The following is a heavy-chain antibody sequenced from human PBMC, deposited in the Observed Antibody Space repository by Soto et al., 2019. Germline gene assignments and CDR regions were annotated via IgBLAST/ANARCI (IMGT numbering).Heavy chain of an antibody. V-gene: IGHV4-34*01. CDR1: GGSFNGYY. D-gene: IGHD3-16*01. J-gene: IGHJ4*02. CDR2: INHSGST. Sequence: SETLSLTCAVYGGSFNGYYWSWIRQPPGKGLEWIGEINHSGSTNYNPSLKSRVTISVDTSKNQFSLKLSSVTAADTAVYYCARGLGYWGQGTLVTVSS. CDR3: ARGLGY.